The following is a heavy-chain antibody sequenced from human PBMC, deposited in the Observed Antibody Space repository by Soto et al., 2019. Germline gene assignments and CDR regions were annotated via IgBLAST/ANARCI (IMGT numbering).Heavy chain of an antibody. V-gene: IGHV3-66*01. J-gene: IGHJ1*01. D-gene: IGHD3-22*01. CDR1: GFTVSSNY. CDR2: IYSGGST. Sequence: GGSLRLSCAASGFTVSSNYMSWVRQAPGKGLEWVSVIYSGGSTYYADSVKGRFTISRGNSKNTLYLQMNSLRAEDTAVYYCARDGPGYYDSSGYYHGEYFQHSGQGTLVTVSS. CDR3: ARDGPGYYDSSGYYHGEYFQH.